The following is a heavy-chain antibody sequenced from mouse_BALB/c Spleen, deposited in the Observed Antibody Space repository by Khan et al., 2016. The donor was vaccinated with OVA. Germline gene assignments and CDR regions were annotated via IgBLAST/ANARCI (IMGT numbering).Heavy chain of an antibody. Sequence: EVQLQQSGTVLARPGASVKMSCKASGYSFTSYWMHWVQQRPGQGLEWIGAIYPGNSETRYNQKFRGKAKLTTDTSASTADMELSSLTNEDSAVCDCTSSCDSYYFDYWGQGTTLTVSS. V-gene: IGHV1-5*01. J-gene: IGHJ2*01. CDR2: IYPGNSET. CDR3: TSSCDSYYFDY. D-gene: IGHD2-4*01. CDR1: GYSFTSYW.